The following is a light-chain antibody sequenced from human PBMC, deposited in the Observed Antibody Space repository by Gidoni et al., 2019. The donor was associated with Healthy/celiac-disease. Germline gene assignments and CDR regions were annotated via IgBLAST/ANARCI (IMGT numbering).Light chain of an antibody. CDR3: QQIYSTPWT. J-gene: IGKJ1*01. CDR1: QSISSY. V-gene: IGKV1-39*01. CDR2: AAS. Sequence: QMTQSPASLSASVGDRVTITCRASQSISSYLTWYQQKPGKAPKRLIYAASSMQSGVPSRFSGSGSGTDFTLTISSLQSEDFATYYCQQIYSTPWTFGQGTKVEIK.